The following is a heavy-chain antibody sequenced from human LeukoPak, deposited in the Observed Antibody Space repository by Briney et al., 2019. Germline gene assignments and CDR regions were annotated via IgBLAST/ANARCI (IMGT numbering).Heavy chain of an antibody. J-gene: IGHJ6*02. CDR1: GYTFTSYY. D-gene: IGHD2-15*01. CDR2: INPSGEFT. V-gene: IGHV1-46*01. Sequence: ASVKVSCKASGYTFTSYYIHWVRQAPGQGLEWMGLINPSGEFTTYAQKFQGRVTITADKSTSTAYMELSSLRSEDTAVYYCARGCSGGSCPGRGYYGMDVWGQGTTVTVSS. CDR3: ARGCSGGSCPGRGYYGMDV.